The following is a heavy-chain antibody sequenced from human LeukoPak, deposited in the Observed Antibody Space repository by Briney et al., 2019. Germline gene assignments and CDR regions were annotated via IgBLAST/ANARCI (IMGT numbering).Heavy chain of an antibody. CDR1: GFTFSSYS. V-gene: IGHV3-21*01. D-gene: IGHD2-2*01. CDR2: ISSSSSYI. J-gene: IGHJ4*02. Sequence: GGPLRLSCAACGFTFSSYSMNWVRQAPGKGVEGVSSISSSSSYIYYADSVKGRCTISRDNAKNSLSLQMHSLRAEDTAVYYCARGGTYQPLLGYWGQGTLVTVSS. CDR3: ARGGTYQPLLGY.